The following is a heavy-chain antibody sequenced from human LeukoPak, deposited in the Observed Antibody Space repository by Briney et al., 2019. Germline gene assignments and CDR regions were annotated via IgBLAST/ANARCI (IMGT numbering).Heavy chain of an antibody. J-gene: IGHJ4*02. CDR1: GGSISSSSYY. CDR2: IYYSGST. Sequence: PSETLSLTCTVSGGSISSSSYYWGWIRQPPGKGLEWIGSIYYSGSTYYNPSLKSRVTISVDTSKNQFSLKLSSVTAADTAVYYCARRGFSMVRGVIRYFDYWGQGTLVTVSS. D-gene: IGHD3-10*01. V-gene: IGHV4-39*01. CDR3: ARRGFSMVRGVIRYFDY.